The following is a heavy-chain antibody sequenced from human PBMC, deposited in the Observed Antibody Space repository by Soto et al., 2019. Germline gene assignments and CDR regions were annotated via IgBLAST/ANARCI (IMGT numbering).Heavy chain of an antibody. CDR1: GGTFSNFA. V-gene: IGHV1-69*06. Sequence: SVKVSCKESGGTFSNFAISWVRQAPGQGLEWMGGIIPIFGTAKYAQKFQGRVTITADKSTSTAYMELSSLRSEDTAVYYCARMWSGYYSPLRIDPWGQGTLVTVSS. CDR3: ARMWSGYYSPLRIDP. CDR2: IIPIFGTA. J-gene: IGHJ5*02. D-gene: IGHD3-3*01.